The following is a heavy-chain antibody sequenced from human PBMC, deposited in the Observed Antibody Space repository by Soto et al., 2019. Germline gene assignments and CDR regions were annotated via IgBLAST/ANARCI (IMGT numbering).Heavy chain of an antibody. CDR1: GFIFTNFW. V-gene: IGHV3-30*18. Sequence: GESLKISCEASGFIFTNFWMHWVRQAPGKGLEWVAVISYDGSNKYYADSVKGRFTISRDNSKNTLYLQMNSLRAEDTAVYYCAKDRARIAARLASGGYGMDVWGQGTTVTVSS. J-gene: IGHJ6*02. D-gene: IGHD6-6*01. CDR3: AKDRARIAARLASGGYGMDV. CDR2: ISYDGSNK.